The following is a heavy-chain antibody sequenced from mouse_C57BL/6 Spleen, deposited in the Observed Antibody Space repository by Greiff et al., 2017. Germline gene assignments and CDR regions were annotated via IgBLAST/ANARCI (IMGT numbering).Heavy chain of an antibody. CDR1: GYTFTDYY. Sequence: QVHVKQSGAELVRPGASVKLSCKASGYTFTDYYINWVKQRPGQGLEWIARIYPGSGNTYYNEKFKGKATLTAEKSSSTAYMQLSSLTSEDSAVYFCARETTVVEYFDYWGQGTTLTVSS. J-gene: IGHJ2*01. CDR2: IYPGSGNT. V-gene: IGHV1-76*01. CDR3: ARETTVVEYFDY. D-gene: IGHD1-1*01.